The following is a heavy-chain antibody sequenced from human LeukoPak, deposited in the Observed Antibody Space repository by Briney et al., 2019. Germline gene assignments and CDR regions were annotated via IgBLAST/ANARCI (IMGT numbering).Heavy chain of an antibody. D-gene: IGHD3-9*01. CDR2: ISFEGSNQ. Sequence: GGSLRLSCADSGFTFSSYVMHGVRQAPGGGLEWVAVISFEGSNQYYGHSLKGRFTISRDNSKNTLYLQMNSLRGEDMAIYYCARDFGWLSGFDYWGQGTLVTVSS. CDR1: GFTFSSYV. V-gene: IGHV3-30-3*01. CDR3: ARDFGWLSGFDY. J-gene: IGHJ4*02.